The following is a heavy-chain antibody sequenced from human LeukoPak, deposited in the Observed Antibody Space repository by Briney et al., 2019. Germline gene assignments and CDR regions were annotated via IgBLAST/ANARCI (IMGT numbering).Heavy chain of an antibody. D-gene: IGHD2-2*01. CDR1: GFTFSSYE. J-gene: IGHJ4*02. CDR3: ARRYCSSTSCLINY. Sequence: GGSLRLSCAASGFTFSSYEMNWVRQAPGKGLEWVSYISSSGTTIYYADSVKGRFTISRDNAKNSLYLEMNSLRAEDTAVYYCARRYCSSTSCLINYWGQGTLVTVSS. V-gene: IGHV3-48*03. CDR2: ISSSGTTI.